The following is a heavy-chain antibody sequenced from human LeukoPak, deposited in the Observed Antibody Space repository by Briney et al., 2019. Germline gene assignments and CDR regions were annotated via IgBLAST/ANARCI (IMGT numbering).Heavy chain of an antibody. CDR2: ISYDGSNK. J-gene: IGHJ4*02. Sequence: PGGSLRLSCAASGFTFSSYAMHWVRQAPGKGLEWVAVISYDGSNKYYADSVKGRFTISRDNSKNTLYLQMNSLRAEDTAVYYCARDIGSGSYLYFDYWGQGTLVTVSS. CDR3: ARDIGSGSYLYFDY. V-gene: IGHV3-30-3*01. D-gene: IGHD1-26*01. CDR1: GFTFSSYA.